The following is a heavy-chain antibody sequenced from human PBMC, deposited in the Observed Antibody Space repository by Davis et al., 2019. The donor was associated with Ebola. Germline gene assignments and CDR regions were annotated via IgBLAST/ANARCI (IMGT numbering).Heavy chain of an antibody. D-gene: IGHD3-16*02. V-gene: IGHV3-30*03. CDR3: ARDGVSEFIDLDY. CDR2: ISYDGNSH. J-gene: IGHJ4*02. Sequence: PGGSLRLSCAASGFTFSSYGMHWVRQAPGKGLECVAVISYDGNSHFYADSVKGRFTISRDNSKNTMYLQMNSLRAEDTAVYYCARDGVSEFIDLDYWGRGTLVTVSS. CDR1: GFTFSSYG.